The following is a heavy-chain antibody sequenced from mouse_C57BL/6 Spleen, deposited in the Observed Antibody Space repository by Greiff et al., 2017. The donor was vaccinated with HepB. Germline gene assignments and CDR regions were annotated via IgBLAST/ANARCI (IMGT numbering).Heavy chain of an antibody. Sequence: EVQVVESGGDLVKPGGSLKLSCAASGFTFSSYGMSWVRQTPDKRLEWVATISSGGSYTYYPDSVKGRFTISRDNAKNTLYLQMSSLKSEDTAMYYCARHQARAGWYFDVWGTGTTVTVSS. CDR1: GFTFSSYG. J-gene: IGHJ1*03. D-gene: IGHD3-3*01. CDR2: ISSGGSYT. CDR3: ARHQARAGWYFDV. V-gene: IGHV5-6*01.